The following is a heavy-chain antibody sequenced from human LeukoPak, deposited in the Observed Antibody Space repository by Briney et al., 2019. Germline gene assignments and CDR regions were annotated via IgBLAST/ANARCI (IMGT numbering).Heavy chain of an antibody. CDR1: GFTFSNYG. CDR2: IWYDGSNK. V-gene: IGHV3-33*01. J-gene: IGHJ5*02. CDR3: ARGVYGFDP. D-gene: IGHD1-14*01. Sequence: GGSLRLSCAASGFTFSNYGMHWVRQAPGKGLEWVAVIWYDGSNKYYADSVKGRFTISRDNSKNTLYLQMNSLRAEDTAVYYCARGVYGFDPWGQGTLVTVSS.